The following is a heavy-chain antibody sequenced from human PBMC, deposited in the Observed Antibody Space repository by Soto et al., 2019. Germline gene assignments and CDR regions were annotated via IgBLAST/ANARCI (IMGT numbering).Heavy chain of an antibody. V-gene: IGHV3-23*01. CDR3: AKVFYYYDSSGYYYFDY. Sequence: GGSLRLSCAASGFTFSSYAVSWVRQAPGKGPEWISSISGSGSTIYYADSVKGRFTISRDNSKNTLYLQMSSLRAVDTAVYYCAKVFYYYDSSGYYYFDYWGQGTLVTVSS. CDR1: GFTFSSYA. CDR2: ISGSGSTI. D-gene: IGHD3-22*01. J-gene: IGHJ4*02.